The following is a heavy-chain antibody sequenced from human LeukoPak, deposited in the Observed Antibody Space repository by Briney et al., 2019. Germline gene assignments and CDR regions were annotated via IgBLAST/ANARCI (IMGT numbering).Heavy chain of an antibody. J-gene: IGHJ1*01. V-gene: IGHV1-69*05. CDR1: GGTFSSYA. Sequence: SVKVSCKASGGTFSSYAISWVRQAPGQGLEWMGGIIPTFGTANYARKFQGRVTITTDESTSTAYMELSSLRSEDTAVYYCARGSFYCSSTSSCRIIGLQHWGQGTLVTVSS. CDR3: ARGSFYCSSTSSCRIIGLQH. CDR2: IIPTFGTA. D-gene: IGHD2-2*01.